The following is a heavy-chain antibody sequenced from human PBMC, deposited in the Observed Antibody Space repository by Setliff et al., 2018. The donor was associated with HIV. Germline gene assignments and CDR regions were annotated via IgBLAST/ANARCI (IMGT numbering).Heavy chain of an antibody. CDR1: GGSISRSSYY. CDR3: ARGVAAAGL. J-gene: IGHJ4*02. Sequence: SETLSLTCTVSGGSISRSSYYWAWIRQPPGKGLEWIGNIFYSGHTFYNPSLRSRVTISVDTSKNQFSLKLSSVTAADTAVYCCARGVAAAGLWGQGTLVT. CDR2: IFYSGHT. D-gene: IGHD6-13*01. V-gene: IGHV4-39*07.